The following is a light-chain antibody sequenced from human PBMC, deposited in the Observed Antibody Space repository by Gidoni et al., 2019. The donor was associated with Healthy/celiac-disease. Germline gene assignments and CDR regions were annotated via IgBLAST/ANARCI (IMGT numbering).Light chain of an antibody. J-gene: IGKJ1*01. V-gene: IGKV3-15*01. CDR3: QQYNNWPRT. CDR2: GAS. Sequence: DIIITHSPATLSVSPGERATLSCRASQSVSSNLAWYQQKPGQAPRLLIYGASNRATGIPARFSGSGSGTEFTLTISSLQPEDFAVYYCQQYNNWPRTFGQGTKVEIK. CDR1: QSVSSN.